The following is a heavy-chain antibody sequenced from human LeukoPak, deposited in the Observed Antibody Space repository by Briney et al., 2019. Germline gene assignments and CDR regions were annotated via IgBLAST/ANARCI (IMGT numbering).Heavy chain of an antibody. J-gene: IGHJ5*01. CDR3: VRDSDASSGDWFDP. CDR2: IYYSGST. V-gene: IGHV4-39*07. Sequence: SETLSLTCTVSGGSISSSPLYWGWIRQPPGKGLEWIGSIYYSGSTYYNPSLKSRVTISLDTSKNQFSLKLSSVTAADTAVYYCVRDSDASSGDWFDPWGQGTLVTVSS. D-gene: IGHD6-6*01. CDR1: GGSISSSPLY.